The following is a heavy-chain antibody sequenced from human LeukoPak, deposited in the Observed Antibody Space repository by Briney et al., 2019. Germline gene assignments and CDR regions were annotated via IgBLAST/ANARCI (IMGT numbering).Heavy chain of an antibody. CDR2: IYSSGST. J-gene: IGHJ4*02. CDR3: ARGLVAGTPYFDY. D-gene: IGHD6-19*01. CDR1: GGSISSYY. V-gene: IGHV4-4*07. Sequence: SETLSLTCTVSGGSISSYYWSWIRPPAGKGLEWIGRIYSSGSTNYNPSLKSRVTMSVDTSKNQFSLKLSSLTAADTAVYYCARGLVAGTPYFDYWGQGTLVTVSS.